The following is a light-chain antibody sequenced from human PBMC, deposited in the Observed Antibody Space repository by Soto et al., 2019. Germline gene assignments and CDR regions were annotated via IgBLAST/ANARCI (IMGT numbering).Light chain of an antibody. CDR1: QSVTSSY. Sequence: EIVLTQSPGTLSLSLGERATLSCRASQSVTSSYLAWYQQKPDQAPRLLIYGASTRATGIPDRFSGSGSGTDFTLTVTRLEPEDFAVYYCQHYGGSMYSFGQGTKLEIK. J-gene: IGKJ2*03. CDR2: GAS. CDR3: QHYGGSMYS. V-gene: IGKV3-20*01.